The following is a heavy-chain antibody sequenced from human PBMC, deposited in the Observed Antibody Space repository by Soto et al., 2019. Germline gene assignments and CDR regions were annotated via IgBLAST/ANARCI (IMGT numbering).Heavy chain of an antibody. CDR2: INNDGSST. V-gene: IGHV3-74*01. CDR1: GFRFSTFW. D-gene: IGHD7-27*01. CDR3: ARVDSGERYRDYFYYYYGMDV. Sequence: EVQLVESGGGLVQPGGSLRLSCAASGFRFSTFWMHWVRQAPGKGLVWVSRINNDGSSTNYADSVKGRFTISRDNAKNTLYLQMSSLRAEDTAVYYCARVDSGERYRDYFYYYYGMDVWGQGTAVTVSS. J-gene: IGHJ6*02.